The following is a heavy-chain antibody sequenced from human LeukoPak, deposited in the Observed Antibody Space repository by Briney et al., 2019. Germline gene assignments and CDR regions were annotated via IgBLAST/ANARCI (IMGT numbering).Heavy chain of an antibody. V-gene: IGHV1-2*02. CDR2: INPNSGGT. CDR3: ARNKLVGATHTYDAFDI. Sequence: GASVKVSCKASGYTFTCYYMHWVRQAPGQGLEWMGWINPNSGGTNYEQKFQGRVTMTRDTSISTAYMQLSRLRSDDTAVYYCARNKLVGATHTYDAFDIWGQGTMVTVSS. CDR1: GYTFTCYY. J-gene: IGHJ3*02. D-gene: IGHD1-26*01.